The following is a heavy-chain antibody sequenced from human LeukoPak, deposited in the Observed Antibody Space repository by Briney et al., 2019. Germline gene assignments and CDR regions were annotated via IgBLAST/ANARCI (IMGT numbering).Heavy chain of an antibody. CDR1: GFTFSNYA. CDR2: ITSTGDST. V-gene: IGHV3-23*01. D-gene: IGHD2-15*01. J-gene: IGHJ5*02. Sequence: GGSLRLSCAASGFTFSNYAMRWVRQAPGKGLEWVSTITSTGDSTYYADSVKGRFTISRDNSKNTLYLQMNSLRAEDTAVYYCARDSPLGYCSGGSCPNWFDPWGQGTLVTVSS. CDR3: ARDSPLGYCSGGSCPNWFDP.